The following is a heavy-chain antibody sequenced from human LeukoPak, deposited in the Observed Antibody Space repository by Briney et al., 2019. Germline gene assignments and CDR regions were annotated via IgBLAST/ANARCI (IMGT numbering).Heavy chain of an antibody. D-gene: IGHD2-15*01. CDR1: GFTFSSYA. CDR2: ISGSGGYT. Sequence: QSGESLRLSCAASGFTFSSYAMSWVRQAPGKGLEWLSAISGSGGYTYYADSVKGRITISRDNSKNTLYLQMNSVRAEDTAVYYCAKVARPAGSCSGGSCYLVDYWSQGTLVTVSS. J-gene: IGHJ4*02. CDR3: AKVARPAGSCSGGSCYLVDY. V-gene: IGHV3-23*01.